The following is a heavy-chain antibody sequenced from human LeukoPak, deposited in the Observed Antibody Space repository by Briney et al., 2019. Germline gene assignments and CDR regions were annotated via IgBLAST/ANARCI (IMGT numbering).Heavy chain of an antibody. J-gene: IGHJ4*02. CDR3: ARQPDYGDAYDY. D-gene: IGHD4-17*01. CDR1: GGSFSGYY. V-gene: IGHV4-34*01. CDR2: INHSGST. Sequence: SETLSLTCAVYGGSFSGYYWSWIRQPPGKGLEWIGEINHSGSTDYNPSLKSRVTISVDTSKNQFSLKLSSVTAADTAVYYCARQPDYGDAYDYWGQGTLVTVSS.